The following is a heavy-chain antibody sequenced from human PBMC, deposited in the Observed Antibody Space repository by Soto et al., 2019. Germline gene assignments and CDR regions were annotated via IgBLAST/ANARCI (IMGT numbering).Heavy chain of an antibody. CDR3: ARKAWVRFDY. CDR2: VFHTGDT. Sequence: SETLSLTYAVSGDSISSSVWWTWVRQPPGKGLEWIGEVFHTGDTYFNPSLRSRVAMSVDKSTNEFSLKVTSVTAADTAIYYCARKAWVRFDYWGQGALVTVSS. V-gene: IGHV4-4*02. J-gene: IGHJ4*02. D-gene: IGHD7-27*01. CDR1: GDSISSSVW.